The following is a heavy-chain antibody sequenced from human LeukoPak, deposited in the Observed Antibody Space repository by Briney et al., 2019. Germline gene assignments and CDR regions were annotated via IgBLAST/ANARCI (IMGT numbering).Heavy chain of an antibody. J-gene: IGHJ4*02. V-gene: IGHV4-34*01. CDR1: GGSFSGYY. CDR2: INHSGST. CDR3: ARGRHGDYVSLFEY. Sequence: SETLSLTCAVYGGSFSGYYWSWIRQPPGKGLEWIGEINHSGSTNYNPSLKSRVTISVDTSKNQFSLKLSSVTAADTAVYFCARGRHGDYVSLFEYWGQGTLVTVSS. D-gene: IGHD3-16*01.